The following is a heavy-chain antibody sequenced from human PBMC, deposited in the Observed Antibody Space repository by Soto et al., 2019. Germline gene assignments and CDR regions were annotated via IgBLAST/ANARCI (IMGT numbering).Heavy chain of an antibody. CDR3: AKPSDFWSGYYIGGPVAY. D-gene: IGHD3-3*01. V-gene: IGHV3-23*01. CDR1: GFTFSSYA. CDR2: ISGSGGST. J-gene: IGHJ4*02. Sequence: PGGSLRLSCAASGFTFSSYAMSWVRQAPGKGLEWVSAISGSGGSTYYADSVKGRFTISRANSKNTLYLQMNSLRAEDTAVYYCAKPSDFWSGYYIGGPVAYWGQGTLVTVSS.